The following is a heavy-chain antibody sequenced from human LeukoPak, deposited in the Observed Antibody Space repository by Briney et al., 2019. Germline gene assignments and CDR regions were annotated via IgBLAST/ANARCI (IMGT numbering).Heavy chain of an antibody. J-gene: IGHJ3*02. CDR2: IIPIFGTA. Sequence: SVKVSCKASGYTFTSYGISWVRQAPGQGLEWMGGIIPIFGTANYAQKFQGRVTITADESTSTAYMELSSLRSEDTAVYYCARGLGPLGAFDIWGQGTMVTVSS. CDR1: GYTFTSYG. CDR3: ARGLGPLGAFDI. V-gene: IGHV1-69*13. D-gene: IGHD1-26*01.